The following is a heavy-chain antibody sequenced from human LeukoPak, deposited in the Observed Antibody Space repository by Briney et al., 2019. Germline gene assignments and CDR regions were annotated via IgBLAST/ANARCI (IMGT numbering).Heavy chain of an antibody. CDR1: GFTFSSYS. Sequence: PGGSLRLSCAAPGFTFSSYSMSWVRQAPGKGLAWVSLISGSGGSTYYADSVKGRFTISRDNSKNTLYLQMNSLRAEDTAVFYCAKEPRHCGGDCFSLLDYWGQGTLVTVSS. J-gene: IGHJ4*02. CDR3: AKEPRHCGGDCFSLLDY. CDR2: ISGSGGST. D-gene: IGHD2-21*02. V-gene: IGHV3-23*01.